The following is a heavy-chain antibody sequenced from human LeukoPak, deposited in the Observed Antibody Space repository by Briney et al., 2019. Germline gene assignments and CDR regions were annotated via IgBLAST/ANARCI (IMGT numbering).Heavy chain of an antibody. D-gene: IGHD2-2*01. J-gene: IGHJ4*01. CDR1: GGSISNADYY. CDR3: ARQLPTAAANTRGYFEY. Sequence: SETLSLTCSVSGGSISNADYYWGWIRQAPGKGLEWIGSIFYGERNHYNPSLKSRATMSVDTSKNQFSLKLTSVTAADAAMYYCARQLPTAAANTRGYFEYWGQGAVVTVSS. CDR2: IFYGERN. V-gene: IGHV4-39*01.